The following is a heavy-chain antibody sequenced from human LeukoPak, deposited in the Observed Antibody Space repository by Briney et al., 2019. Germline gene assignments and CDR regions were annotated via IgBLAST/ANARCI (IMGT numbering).Heavy chain of an antibody. J-gene: IGHJ3*02. CDR3: ARDYESSGSNGPFHI. Sequence: GGSLRLSCAASGFTVSTNYMSWVSQAPGKVLEWVSVIYSGGSTHYAESVKGRFTISRDNSKNSVYFQMNSVRAEDTAVYYCARDYESSGSNGPFHIWGQGTMVPVSS. D-gene: IGHD6-19*01. CDR2: IYSGGST. V-gene: IGHV3-53*01. CDR1: GFTVSTNY.